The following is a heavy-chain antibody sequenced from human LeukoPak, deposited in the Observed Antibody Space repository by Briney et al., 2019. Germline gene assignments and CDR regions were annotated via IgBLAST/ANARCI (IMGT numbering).Heavy chain of an antibody. J-gene: IGHJ5*02. V-gene: IGHV4-59*01. D-gene: IGHD3-10*01. CDR1: GGSISSYY. CDR2: IYYSGST. CDR3: ARGGRVRGVIWNWFDP. Sequence: SETLSLTCTVSGGSISSYYWSWLRQPPGKGLEWFGYIYYSGSTNYNPSLKSRVTISVDTSKNQFSLKLSSVTAADTAVYYCARGGRVRGVIWNWFDPWGQGTLVTVSS.